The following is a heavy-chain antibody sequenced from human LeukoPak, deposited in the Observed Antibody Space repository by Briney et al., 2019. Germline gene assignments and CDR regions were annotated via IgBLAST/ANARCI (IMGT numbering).Heavy chain of an antibody. Sequence: SETLSLTCTVSVGSISSSSFYWGWIRQPPGKGLEWIGSIYYSGSTYYNPSLKSRVTISVETSKNQFSLNLSSVTAADTAVYYCARHVGYSSTWGPFIDYWGQGTLVTVSS. CDR2: IYYSGST. J-gene: IGHJ4*02. V-gene: IGHV4-39*01. CDR3: ARHVGYSSTWGPFIDY. CDR1: VGSISSSSFY. D-gene: IGHD6-13*01.